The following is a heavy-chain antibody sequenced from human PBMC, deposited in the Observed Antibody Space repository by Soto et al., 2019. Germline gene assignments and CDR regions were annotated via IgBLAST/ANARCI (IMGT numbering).Heavy chain of an antibody. CDR1: GGTFSSYA. CDR2: IIPIFGTA. J-gene: IGHJ6*02. Sequence: QVQLVQSGAEVKKPGSSVKVSCKASGGTFSSYAISWVRQAPGQGLEWMGGIIPIFGTANYAQKFQGRVTITADESTSTAYMELSSLRSEDTAVYYCARDQRITMVRGVITYYGMDVWGQGTTVTVSS. D-gene: IGHD3-10*01. CDR3: ARDQRITMVRGVITYYGMDV. V-gene: IGHV1-69*01.